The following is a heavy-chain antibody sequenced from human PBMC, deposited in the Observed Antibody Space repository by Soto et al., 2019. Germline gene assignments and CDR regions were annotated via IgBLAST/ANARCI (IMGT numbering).Heavy chain of an antibody. CDR1: GYTFTSYG. J-gene: IGHJ4*02. CDR3: ARVRITIFGVVIIFDY. V-gene: IGHV1-18*01. CDR2: ISAYNGNT. D-gene: IGHD3-3*01. Sequence: ASVKVSCKASGYTFTSYGISWVRQAPGQGLEWMGWISAYNGNTNYAQKLQGRVTMTTDTSTSTAYMELRSLRSDDTAVYYCARVRITIFGVVIIFDYWGKGTLVTVSS.